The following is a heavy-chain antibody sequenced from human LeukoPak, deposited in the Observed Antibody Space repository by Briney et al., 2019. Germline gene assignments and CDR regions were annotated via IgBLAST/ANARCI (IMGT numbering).Heavy chain of an antibody. Sequence: ASVKVSCKASGYTFTNYAMNWVRQAPGQGLEWMGWIHPSTGNPTYAQDFTGRFVFSLDTSVSTTYLQISSLKAEDTAVYYCARAYQRLGESSLPDYWGQGTLVTVSS. J-gene: IGHJ4*02. CDR1: GYTFTNYA. CDR3: ARAYQRLGESSLPDY. D-gene: IGHD3-16*02. CDR2: IHPSTGNP. V-gene: IGHV7-4-1*02.